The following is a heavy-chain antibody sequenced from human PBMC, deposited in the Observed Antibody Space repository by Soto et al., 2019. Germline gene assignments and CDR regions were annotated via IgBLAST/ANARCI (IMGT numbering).Heavy chain of an antibody. J-gene: IGHJ4*02. CDR1: GYTFAAYY. CDR3: ARDPDYGDYWGYFVDS. V-gene: IGHV1-2*02. D-gene: IGHD4-17*01. Sequence: QVQLVQSGAEVKKPGASVKVSCKTSGYTFAAYYIHWIRQAPGQGLEWMGWINPTSGGTVYAQNFPDRVTMTRHTSISTAYMELRRLNSDDTAVYYCARDPDYGDYWGYFVDSWGQGTPVTVSS. CDR2: INPTSGGT.